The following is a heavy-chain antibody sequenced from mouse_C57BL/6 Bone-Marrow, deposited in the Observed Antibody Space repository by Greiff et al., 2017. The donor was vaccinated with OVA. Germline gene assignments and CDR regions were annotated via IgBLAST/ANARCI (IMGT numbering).Heavy chain of an antibody. CDR1: GYTFTSYT. J-gene: IGHJ2*01. CDR3: TRGYYFDY. Sequence: VQLQQSGAELARPGASVKMSCKASGYTFTSYTIHWVKQRPGQGLEWIGYIAPTNDYTNYNQKFKGKATLTADKSSSTAYMQMSSLTSEDSAVYDCTRGYYFDYWGQGTTLTVSS. CDR2: IAPTNDYT. V-gene: IGHV1-4*01.